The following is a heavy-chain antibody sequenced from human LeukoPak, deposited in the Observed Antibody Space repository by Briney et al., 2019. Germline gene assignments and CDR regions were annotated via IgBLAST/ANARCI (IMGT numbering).Heavy chain of an antibody. D-gene: IGHD6-13*01. CDR1: GFTFDDYA. V-gene: IGHV3-9*01. J-gene: IGHJ3*02. CDR3: AKGTAAGTFSSAFDI. Sequence: GGSLRLSCAASGFTFDDYAMHWVRQAPGKGLEWVSGISWNSGSIGYADSVKGRFTISRDNAKNSLYLQMNSLRAEDTALYYCAKGTAAGTFSSAFDIWGQGTMVTVSS. CDR2: ISWNSGSI.